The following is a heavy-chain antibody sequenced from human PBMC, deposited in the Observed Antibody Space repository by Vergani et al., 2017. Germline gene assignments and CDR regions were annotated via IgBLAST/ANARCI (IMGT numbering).Heavy chain of an antibody. D-gene: IGHD2-21*02. Sequence: QVQLVQSGAEVKKPGASVKVSCKASGYTFTNYGMHWVRQAPGQRPEWMGWVNTGNGKADFSQKFQGRVTMTRDTSTSTVYMELSSLRSEDTAVYYCARGNGRLLFAYWGQGTLVTVSS. J-gene: IGHJ4*02. CDR3: ARGNGRLLFAY. V-gene: IGHV1-3*04. CDR2: VNTGNGKA. CDR1: GYTFTNYG.